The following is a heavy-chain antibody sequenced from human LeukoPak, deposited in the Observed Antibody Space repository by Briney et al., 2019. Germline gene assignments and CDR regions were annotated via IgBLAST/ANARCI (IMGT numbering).Heavy chain of an antibody. CDR1: GFTFTSYA. V-gene: IGHV3-23*01. CDR2: IGGSGSST. D-gene: IGHD3-22*01. CDR3: ARVGYYDSSGYFPFDY. J-gene: IGHJ4*02. Sequence: GGSLRLSCAASGFTFTSYAMNWVRQAPGKGLEWVSTIGGSGSSTYYVDSVKGRFTISRDNSKNTLYLQMNSLRAEDTAVYYCARVGYYDSSGYFPFDYWGQGTLVTVSS.